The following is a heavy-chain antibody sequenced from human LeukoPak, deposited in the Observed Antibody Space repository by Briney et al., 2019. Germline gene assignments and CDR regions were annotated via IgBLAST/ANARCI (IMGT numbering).Heavy chain of an antibody. CDR2: ISGSGGNT. D-gene: IGHD3-10*01. CDR1: GFTFSSYA. J-gene: IGHJ4*02. CDR3: ASQLLWFGEFRV. V-gene: IGHV3-23*01. Sequence: PGGSLRLSCAASGFTFSSYAMSWVRQAPGKGLEWVSAISGSGGNTYYADSVKGRFTISRDNSKNTLYLQMNSLRAEDTAVYYCASQLLWFGEFRVWGQGTLVTVSS.